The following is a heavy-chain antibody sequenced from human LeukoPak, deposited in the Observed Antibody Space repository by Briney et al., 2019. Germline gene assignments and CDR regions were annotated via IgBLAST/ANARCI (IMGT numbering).Heavy chain of an antibody. V-gene: IGHV1-2*02. Sequence: ASVKVSCKASGYTFTGYYMHWVRQAPGQGLEWMGWINPNNGGTSYAQKFQGRVTMTRDTSISTAYMELSRLRSDDTAVYYCARLPIIGDDAFDIWGQGTMVTVSS. J-gene: IGHJ3*02. CDR1: GYTFTGYY. D-gene: IGHD3-10*01. CDR3: ARLPIIGDDAFDI. CDR2: INPNNGGT.